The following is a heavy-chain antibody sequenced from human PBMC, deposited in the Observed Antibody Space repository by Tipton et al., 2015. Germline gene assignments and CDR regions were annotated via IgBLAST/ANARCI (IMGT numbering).Heavy chain of an antibody. J-gene: IGHJ4*02. V-gene: IGHV3-53*01. CDR3: AKLAVPGTWGSRFDS. CDR2: IYPGGNT. Sequence: SLRLSCVVSGLTVGSNYMSWVRQAPGKGLEWVSIIYPGGNTYYADSVKGRFTISRDNSKNTLYLQMNSLRVEDTAVYYCAKLAVPGTWGSRFDSWGQGALVTVSS. D-gene: IGHD6-19*01. CDR1: GLTVGSNY.